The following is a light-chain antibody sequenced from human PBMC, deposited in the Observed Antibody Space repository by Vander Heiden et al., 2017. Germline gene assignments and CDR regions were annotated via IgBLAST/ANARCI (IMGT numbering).Light chain of an antibody. CDR1: KLGDKY. CDR3: QAWDSSNVV. CDR2: QDT. V-gene: IGLV3-1*01. Sequence: SYELTQPPSVSVSPGQTATITCSGDKLGDKYASWYQQKPGQSPVLVIFQDTKRPSGIPERFSGSNSGNTATLTISGTQAMDEADYYCQAWDSSNVVFGGGTILTVL. J-gene: IGLJ2*01.